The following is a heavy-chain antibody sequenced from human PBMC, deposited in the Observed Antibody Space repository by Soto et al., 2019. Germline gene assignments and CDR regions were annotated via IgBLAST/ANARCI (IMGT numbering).Heavy chain of an antibody. V-gene: IGHV4-30-4*01. CDR3: VRHSTSSYWYFGL. CDR2: ISYSGST. D-gene: IGHD2-2*01. CDR1: GGSINSGTYY. Sequence: QVQLRESGPGLVKPSQTLSLTCTVSGGSINSGTYYWSWIRQPPGKGLEWIGYISYSGSTYYNPSPKSRVTISADTSKNQFSLKLSSVTATDTAVYYCVRHSTSSYWYFGLWGRGTLVTVSS. J-gene: IGHJ2*01.